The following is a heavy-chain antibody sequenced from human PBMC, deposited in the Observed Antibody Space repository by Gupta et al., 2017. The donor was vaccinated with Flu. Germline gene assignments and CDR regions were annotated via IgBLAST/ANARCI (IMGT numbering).Heavy chain of an antibody. D-gene: IGHD3-22*01. V-gene: IGHV1-69*01. CDR1: GGTFSSYA. J-gene: IGHJ5*02. CDR2: IIPIFGTA. Sequence: QVQLVQSGAEVKKPGSSVKVSCKASGGTFSSYAISWVRQAPGQGLEWMGGIIPIFGTANYAQKLQGRGTITADESTSTAYMERSSLRSEETAVYYCARDSSGYYDSHTELYNWFDPGGQGTLVTVSS. CDR3: ARDSSGYYDSHTELYNWFDP.